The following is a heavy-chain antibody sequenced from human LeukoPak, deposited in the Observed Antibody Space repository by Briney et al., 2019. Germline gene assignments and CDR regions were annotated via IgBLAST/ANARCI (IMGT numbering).Heavy chain of an antibody. CDR2: IIPIFGTA. CDR3: ASGYDSSGYYYSQY. V-gene: IGHV1-69*01. CDR1: GGTFSSYA. J-gene: IGHJ4*02. Sequence: ASVKVSCKASGGTFSSYAISWVRQAPGQGLEWMGGIIPIFGTANYAQKSQGRVTIAADESTSTAYMELSSLRSEDTAVYYCASGYDSSGYYYSQYWGQGTLVTVSS. D-gene: IGHD3-22*01.